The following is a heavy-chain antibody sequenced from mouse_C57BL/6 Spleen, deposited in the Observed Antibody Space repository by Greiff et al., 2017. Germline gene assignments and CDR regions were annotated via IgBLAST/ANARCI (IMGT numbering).Heavy chain of an antibody. CDR3: AREGELGQYFDV. J-gene: IGHJ1*03. CDR1: GYSITSGYY. D-gene: IGHD4-1*01. V-gene: IGHV3-6*01. CDR2: ISYDGSN. Sequence: EVKLVESGPGLVKPSQSLSLTCSVTGYSITSGYYWNWIRQFPGNKLEWMGYISYDGSNNYNPSLKNRISITRDTSKNQFFLKLNSVTTEDTATYYCAREGELGQYFDVWGTGTTVTVSS.